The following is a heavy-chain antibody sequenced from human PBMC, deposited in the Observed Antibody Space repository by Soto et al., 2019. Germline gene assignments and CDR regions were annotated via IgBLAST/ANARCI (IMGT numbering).Heavy chain of an antibody. CDR2: IYYSGST. Sequence: SETLSLTCTVSGGSVSSSSSYWGWIRQPPGKGLEWIGSIYYSGSTYYNPSLMSRVTIPVDTSSNQFSLKLGSVTAADTAVYYCARLKTGTTFFDYWGQGTLVTV. J-gene: IGHJ4*02. D-gene: IGHD1-7*01. CDR1: GGSVSSSSSY. V-gene: IGHV4-39*01. CDR3: ARLKTGTTFFDY.